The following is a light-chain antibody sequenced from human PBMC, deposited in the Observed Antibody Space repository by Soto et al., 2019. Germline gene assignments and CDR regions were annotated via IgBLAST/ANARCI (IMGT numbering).Light chain of an antibody. CDR1: QSVSNY. J-gene: IGKJ5*01. CDR3: QQRSNWPPIT. CDR2: ETS. V-gene: IGKV3-11*01. Sequence: EIVLTQSPATLSLSPGERATLSCRASQSVSNYLSWYQQKPGLAPRLLMYETSRRANGIPARFSGSGSGTDFTLTISRLEPEDFAVYYCQQRSNWPPITFGQGTRLEIK.